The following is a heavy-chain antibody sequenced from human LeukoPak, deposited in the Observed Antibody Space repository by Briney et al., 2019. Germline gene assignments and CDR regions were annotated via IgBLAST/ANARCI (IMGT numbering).Heavy chain of an antibody. D-gene: IGHD1-26*01. Sequence: ASVKVSCKASGYTFTGYYMHWVRQAPGQGLEWMEWINPNSGGTNYAQKFQGRATMTRDTSISTAYMELSRLRSDDTAVYYCAREWGATAFDYWGQGTLVTVSS. V-gene: IGHV1-2*02. CDR3: AREWGATAFDY. J-gene: IGHJ4*02. CDR1: GYTFTGYY. CDR2: INPNSGGT.